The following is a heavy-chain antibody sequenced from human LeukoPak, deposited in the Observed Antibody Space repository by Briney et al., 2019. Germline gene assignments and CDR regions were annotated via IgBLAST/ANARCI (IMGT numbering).Heavy chain of an antibody. CDR2: IYYSGST. J-gene: IGHJ5*02. Sequence: SETLSLTCTVSGGSISSSSYYWGWIRQPPGKGLEWIGSIYYSGSTYYNPSPKSRVTISVDTSKNQFSLKLSSVTAADTAVYYCARSGGSEFDPWGQGTLVTVSS. CDR1: GGSISSSSYY. V-gene: IGHV4-39*01. CDR3: ARSGGSEFDP.